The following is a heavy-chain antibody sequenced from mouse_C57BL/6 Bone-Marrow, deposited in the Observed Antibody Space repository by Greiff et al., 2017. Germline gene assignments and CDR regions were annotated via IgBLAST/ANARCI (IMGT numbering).Heavy chain of an antibody. CDR2: INPNNGGT. Sequence: EVQLQQSGPELVKPGASVKISCKASGYTFTDYYMNWVKQSHGKSLEWIGDINPNNGGTSYNQKFKGKATLTVDKSSSTAYMELRSLTSEDSAVYYCARTTVGATTHYAMDYWGQGTSVTVSS. V-gene: IGHV1-26*01. CDR3: ARTTVGATTHYAMDY. CDR1: GYTFTDYY. J-gene: IGHJ4*01. D-gene: IGHD1-1*01.